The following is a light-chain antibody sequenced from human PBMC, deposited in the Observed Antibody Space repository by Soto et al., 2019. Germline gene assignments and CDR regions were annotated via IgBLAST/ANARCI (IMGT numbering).Light chain of an antibody. J-gene: IGKJ1*01. CDR3: QQYNGYSKT. CDR1: ESVSSSY. Sequence: EIVLTQSPGTLSLSPGERATLSCRASESVSSSYLAWYQQKPGQAPRLLIYGASSRATGIPDRFSGSGSGTEFTLTINSLQRDDFATYYCQQYNGYSKTFGQGTKVDI. V-gene: IGKV3-20*01. CDR2: GAS.